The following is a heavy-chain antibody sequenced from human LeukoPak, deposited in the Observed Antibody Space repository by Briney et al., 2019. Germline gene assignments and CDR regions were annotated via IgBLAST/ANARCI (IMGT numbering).Heavy chain of an antibody. J-gene: IGHJ4*02. D-gene: IGHD6-19*01. Sequence: SETLSLTCAVYGGSFSGYYWSWIRQPPGKGLEWIGSIYYSGSTYYNPSLKSRVTISVDTSKNQFSLKLSSVTAADTAVYYCARHPRSGRNFDYWGQGTLVTVSS. CDR3: ARHPRSGRNFDY. CDR1: GGSFSGYY. CDR2: IYYSGST. V-gene: IGHV4-34*01.